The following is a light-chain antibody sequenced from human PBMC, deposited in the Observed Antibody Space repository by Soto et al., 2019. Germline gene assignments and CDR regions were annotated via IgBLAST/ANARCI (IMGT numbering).Light chain of an antibody. V-gene: IGLV1-51*01. CDR2: DNN. CDR1: SSNIVNNS. Sequence: QSVLTQPPSVSAAPGEKVTISCSGGSSNIVNNSVSWDQLLPTTAPTLLIYDNNKRPSGIPDRFSGSKSGTSATLGITGLQTGDEGDYYRRNWDSSLSAGVFGGGTKVTVL. CDR3: RNWDSSLSAGV. J-gene: IGLJ2*01.